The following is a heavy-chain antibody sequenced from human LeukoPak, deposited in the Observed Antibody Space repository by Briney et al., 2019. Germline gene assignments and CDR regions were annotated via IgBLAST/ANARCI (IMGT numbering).Heavy chain of an antibody. CDR1: GGSFSGYY. J-gene: IGHJ6*03. V-gene: IGHV4-34*01. Sequence: SETLSLTCAVYGGSFSGYYWSWIRQPPGKGLEWIGEINHSGSTNYNPSLKSRVAILVDTSKNQFSLKLSSVTAADTAVYYCARGMATRKRQYYYYYMDVWGKGTTVTVSS. D-gene: IGHD5-12*01. CDR3: ARGMATRKRQYYYYYMDV. CDR2: INHSGST.